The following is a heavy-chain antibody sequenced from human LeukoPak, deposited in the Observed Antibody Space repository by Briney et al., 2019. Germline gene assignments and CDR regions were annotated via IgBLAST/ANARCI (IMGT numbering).Heavy chain of an antibody. V-gene: IGHV3-21*01. D-gene: IGHD3-10*01. CDR2: ISSSSSDI. Sequence: GGSLRLCCAASGFTCTSYSMKGVREPSGKGLGWVSFISSSSSDIYYADSEKGRFTISREHAKNPLYLQINRLRAEETAVYYCARGLSVEWFGELAYFDYWGPGTLVTAS. CDR3: ARGLSVEWFGELAYFDY. CDR1: GFTCTSYS. J-gene: IGHJ4*02.